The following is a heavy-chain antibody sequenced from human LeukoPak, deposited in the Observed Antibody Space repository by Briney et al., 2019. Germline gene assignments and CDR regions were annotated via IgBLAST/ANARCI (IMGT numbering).Heavy chain of an antibody. V-gene: IGHV3-21*01. Sequence: GGSLRLSCAASGFTFSSYSMNWVRQAPGKGLEWVSSISSSSSYIYYADSVKGRFTISRDNAKNSLYLQMNSLRAEDTAVYYCARGIAAAGPDYWGQGTLVTVSS. CDR1: GFTFSSYS. J-gene: IGHJ4*02. D-gene: IGHD6-13*01. CDR3: ARGIAAAGPDY. CDR2: ISSSSSYI.